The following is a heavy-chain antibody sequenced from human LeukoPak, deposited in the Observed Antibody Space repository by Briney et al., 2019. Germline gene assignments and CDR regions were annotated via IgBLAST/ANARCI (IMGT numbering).Heavy chain of an antibody. CDR1: GGSISSYY. D-gene: IGHD4-17*01. CDR3: ARGDRGRAYGDYPYYFDY. Sequence: PSEALSLTCTVSGGSISSYYWGWIRQPAGKGLEWIGRIYTSGSTNCNPSLKSRVTMSVDTSKNQFSLKLSSVTAADTAVYYCARGDRGRAYGDYPYYFDYWGQGTLVTVSS. CDR2: IYTSGST. V-gene: IGHV4-4*07. J-gene: IGHJ4*02.